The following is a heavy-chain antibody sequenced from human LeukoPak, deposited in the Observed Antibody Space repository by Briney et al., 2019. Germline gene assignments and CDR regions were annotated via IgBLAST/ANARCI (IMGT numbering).Heavy chain of an antibody. J-gene: IGHJ4*02. CDR2: ISSSGSTI. V-gene: IGHV3-11*04. CDR1: GFTFSDYY. Sequence: GGSLRLSCAASGFTFSDYYMSWIRQAPGKGLEWVSYISSSGSTIYYADSVKGRFTISRDNAKNSLYLQMNSLRAEDTAVYYCASITLGYFSSTCCPGRDYWGQGTLVTVSS. D-gene: IGHD2-2*01. CDR3: ASITLGYFSSTCCPGRDY.